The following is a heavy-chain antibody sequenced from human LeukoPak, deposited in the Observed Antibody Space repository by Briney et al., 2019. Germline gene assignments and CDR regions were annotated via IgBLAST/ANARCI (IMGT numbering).Heavy chain of an antibody. D-gene: IGHD4-23*01. Sequence: ASVKVSCKASGYTFTSYDINWVRQATGQGLEWMGWMNPNSDNTGYAQKFQGRVTMTRNTSISTAYMELSSLRSDDTAVYYCVMTTVITNWFDPWGQGTLVTVSS. CDR3: VMTTVITNWFDP. J-gene: IGHJ5*02. V-gene: IGHV1-8*01. CDR1: GYTFTSYD. CDR2: MNPNSDNT.